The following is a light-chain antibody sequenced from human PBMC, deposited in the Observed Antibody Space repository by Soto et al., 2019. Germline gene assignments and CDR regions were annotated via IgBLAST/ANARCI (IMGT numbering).Light chain of an antibody. Sequence: QSALTQPASVSGSPGQSITISCTGTSSDVGSYNLVSWYQQHPGKAPKLLIYEGNKRPSGLSNRFSGSKSANTASLTISGLQTEDEADYYFCSYAGTNTFVFGTGTKLTVL. CDR2: EGN. J-gene: IGLJ1*01. CDR1: SSDVGSYNL. V-gene: IGLV2-23*01. CDR3: CSYAGTNTFV.